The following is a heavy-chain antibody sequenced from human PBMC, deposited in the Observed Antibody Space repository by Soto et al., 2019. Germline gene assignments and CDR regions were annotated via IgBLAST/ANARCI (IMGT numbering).Heavy chain of an antibody. CDR3: AKDQGSSWYGNIFDY. D-gene: IGHD6-13*01. CDR2: ISGSGGST. Sequence: PGGSLRLSCAASGFTFSSYAMSWVRQAPGKGLEWVSAISGSGGSTYYADSVKGRFTISRDNSKNTLYLQMNSLRAEDTAVYYCAKDQGSSWYGNIFDYWGQGTLVTVSS. CDR1: GFTFSSYA. J-gene: IGHJ4*02. V-gene: IGHV3-23*01.